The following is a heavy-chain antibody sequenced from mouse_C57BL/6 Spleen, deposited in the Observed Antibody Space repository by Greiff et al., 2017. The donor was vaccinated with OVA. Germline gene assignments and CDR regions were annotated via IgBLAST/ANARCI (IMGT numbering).Heavy chain of an antibody. J-gene: IGHJ3*01. Sequence: QVHVKQSGAELAKPGASVKLSCKASGYTFTSYWMHWVKQRPGQGLEWIGYINPSSGYTKYNQKFKVKATLTADKSSSTAYMQLSSLTYEDSAVYYCARSLLSDGFAYWGQGTLVTVSA. CDR3: ARSLLSDGFAY. CDR2: INPSSGYT. D-gene: IGHD2-10*01. CDR1: GYTFTSYW. V-gene: IGHV1-7*01.